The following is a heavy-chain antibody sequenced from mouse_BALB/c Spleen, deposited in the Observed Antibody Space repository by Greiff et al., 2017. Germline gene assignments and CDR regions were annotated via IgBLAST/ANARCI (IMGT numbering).Heavy chain of an antibody. Sequence: EVQGVESGAELVRPGALVKLSCKASGFNIKDYYMHWVKQRPEQGLEWIGWIDPENGNTIYDPKFQGKASITADTSSNTAYLQLSSLTSEDTAVYYCARRGTVRGSSYAMDYWGQGTSVTVSS. CDR1: GFNIKDYY. D-gene: IGHD1-1*01. CDR2: IDPENGNT. CDR3: ARRGTVRGSSYAMDY. J-gene: IGHJ4*01. V-gene: IGHV14-1*02.